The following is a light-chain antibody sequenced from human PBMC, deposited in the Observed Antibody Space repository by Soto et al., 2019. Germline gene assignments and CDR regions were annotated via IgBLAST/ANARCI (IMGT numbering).Light chain of an antibody. V-gene: IGLV2-14*03. CDR1: SSDIGGYNY. Sequence: QSALSQPASVSGSPGQSITISCTGTSSDIGGYNYVSWYQQHPGKAPNLMIYDVSNRPSGVSNRFSGSKSDNTASLTISGLQAEDDADYYCSSYTSSSILVFGGGTKLTVL. CDR3: SSYTSSSILV. CDR2: DVS. J-gene: IGLJ2*01.